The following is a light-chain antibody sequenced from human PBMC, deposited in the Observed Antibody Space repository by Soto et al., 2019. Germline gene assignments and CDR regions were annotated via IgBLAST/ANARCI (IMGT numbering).Light chain of an antibody. V-gene: IGLV1-47*01. Sequence: QSVLTQPPSASGTPGQRVTISCSGGSSNIEINYVYWYQQFPGAAPRLLIYKNDQRPSGVPDRVSGYKSGTSASLAISGLRSEDEADYYCAAWDESLRGPGFGGGTQRTVL. J-gene: IGLJ7*01. CDR2: KND. CDR3: AAWDESLRGPG. CDR1: SSNIEINY.